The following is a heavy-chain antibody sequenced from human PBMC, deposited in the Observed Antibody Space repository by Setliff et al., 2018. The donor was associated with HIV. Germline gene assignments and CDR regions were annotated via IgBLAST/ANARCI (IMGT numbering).Heavy chain of an antibody. V-gene: IGHV1-46*01. CDR2: IYPGGARR. CDR3: ARRPCDRASCSFDF. CDR1: GYTFTNYY. D-gene: IGHD2-2*01. J-gene: IGHJ4*02. Sequence: ASVKVSCKASGYTFTNYYMHWVRQAPGQGLEWMGIIYPGGARRSYAQKFQGRVSMTRDTSISTAYMALSSLRSEDTAVYYCARRPCDRASCSFDFWGQGTLVTVSS.